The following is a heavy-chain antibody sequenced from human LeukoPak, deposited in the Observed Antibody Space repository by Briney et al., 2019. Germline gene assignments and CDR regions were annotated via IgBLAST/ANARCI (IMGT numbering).Heavy chain of an antibody. J-gene: IGHJ6*03. CDR3: ARATWDPNYYYYMDV. CDR1: GFTFSSYW. V-gene: IGHV3-74*01. Sequence: GGSLRLSCAASGFTFSSYWMHWVRQAPGKGLVWVSRINSNGSSTSYADSVKGRFTISRDNAKNSLFLQMNSLRAEDTAVYFCARATWDPNYYYYMDVWGKGTTVTISS. CDR2: INSNGSST. D-gene: IGHD1-26*01.